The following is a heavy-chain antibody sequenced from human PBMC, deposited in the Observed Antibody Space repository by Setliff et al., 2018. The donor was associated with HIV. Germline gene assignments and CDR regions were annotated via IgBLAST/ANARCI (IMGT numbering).Heavy chain of an antibody. V-gene: IGHV4-59*11. J-gene: IGHJ4*02. Sequence: SLTCSVSGGSIRSHYWSWVRQAPGKGLQWIGNVYYRAKTGATTDHNPSLRSRISISLDVSKNQLSLRLRSVTAADTAIYYCARDVAPPLAGDVWSGNGLWGQGTQVTVSS. CDR2: VYYRAKTGATT. CDR1: GGSIRSHY. D-gene: IGHD3-3*01. CDR3: ARDVAPPLAGDVWSGNGL.